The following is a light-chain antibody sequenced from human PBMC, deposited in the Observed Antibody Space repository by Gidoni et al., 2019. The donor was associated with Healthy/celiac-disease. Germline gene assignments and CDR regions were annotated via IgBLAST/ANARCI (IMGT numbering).Light chain of an antibody. CDR1: QSVSRN. Sequence: EIVMTQSPATLSVSPGERATLSCRASQSVSRNLAWYQQKPGQAPRLLIYGASTRATGIPARFSGSGSGTEFTLTISSLQSEDFAVYYCQQYNNWPLMCSFGQGTKLEIK. CDR2: GAS. J-gene: IGKJ2*04. V-gene: IGKV3-15*01. CDR3: QQYNNWPLMCS.